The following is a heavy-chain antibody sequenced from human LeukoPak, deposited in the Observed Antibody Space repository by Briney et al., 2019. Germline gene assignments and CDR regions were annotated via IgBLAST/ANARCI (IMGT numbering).Heavy chain of an antibody. CDR2: ISYDGSKK. V-gene: IGHV3-30*03. CDR1: GFTFSSYG. D-gene: IGHD5-18*01. CDR3: ARDRGYSTFDI. Sequence: PGGSLRLSCAAAGFTFSSYGMHWVRQAPGKGMEWVAVISYDGSKKNYADSVKGRFTISRDNSKNTLYLQMNSLRAEDTAVYYCARDRGYSTFDIWGQGTMVTVSS. J-gene: IGHJ3*02.